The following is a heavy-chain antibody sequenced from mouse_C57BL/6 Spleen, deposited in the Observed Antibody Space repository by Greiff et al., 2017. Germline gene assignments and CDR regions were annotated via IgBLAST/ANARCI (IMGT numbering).Heavy chain of an antibody. V-gene: IGHV1-85*01. CDR1: GYTFTSYD. Sequence: VQLQQSGPELVKPGASVKLSCKASGYTFTSYDINWVKQRPGQGLEWIGWIYPRDGSTKYNEKFKGNATLTVDTSSSTAYMELHSLTSEDSAVYFCARKNYGSSYDAMDYWGQGTSVTVSS. D-gene: IGHD1-1*01. CDR2: IYPRDGST. CDR3: ARKNYGSSYDAMDY. J-gene: IGHJ4*01.